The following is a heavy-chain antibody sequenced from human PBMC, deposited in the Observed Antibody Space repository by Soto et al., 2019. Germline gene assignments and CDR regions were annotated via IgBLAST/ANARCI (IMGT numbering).Heavy chain of an antibody. CDR3: ARQAKRYHYDSTGYYLDY. Sequence: PSETLSLTCTVPVASISNYYWGWIRQPPGKGLEWIGYMYYSGNTYYNPSFKSRVAMSVDTPKNQFSLKLSSVTAEDTAVYYCARQAKRYHYDSTGYYLDYWGPGTLVTV. CDR2: MYYSGNT. CDR1: VASISNYY. D-gene: IGHD3-22*01. J-gene: IGHJ4*02. V-gene: IGHV4-59*08.